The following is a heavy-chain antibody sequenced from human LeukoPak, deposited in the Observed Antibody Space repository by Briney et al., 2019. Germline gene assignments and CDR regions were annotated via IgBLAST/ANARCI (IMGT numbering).Heavy chain of an antibody. J-gene: IGHJ3*02. Sequence: GGSLRLSCAASKFAFSSYAMSWVRQAPGKGLEWVSAISGGGGNTYYADSVKGRVTISRDNSKNTLYLQMNSLRAEDTAVYYCGKNRYSGSLSPFDIWGQGTMVTVSS. CDR1: KFAFSSYA. CDR2: ISGGGGNT. CDR3: GKNRYSGSLSPFDI. D-gene: IGHD1-26*01. V-gene: IGHV3-23*01.